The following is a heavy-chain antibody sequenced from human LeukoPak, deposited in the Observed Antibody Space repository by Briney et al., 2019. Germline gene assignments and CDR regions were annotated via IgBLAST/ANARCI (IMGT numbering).Heavy chain of an antibody. CDR3: TIDRWRAEDD. J-gene: IGHJ4*02. V-gene: IGHV3-7*01. CDR1: GFTFSGHW. D-gene: IGHD1-14*01. Sequence: GGSLRLSCAASGFTFSGHWMSWVRQAPGKGLEWVANIKQGGNNKDYVDSVTGRFTISRDNANNLLYLQMNSLRGEDTAVYYCTIDRWRAEDDWGEGNLVTVSS. CDR2: IKQGGNNK.